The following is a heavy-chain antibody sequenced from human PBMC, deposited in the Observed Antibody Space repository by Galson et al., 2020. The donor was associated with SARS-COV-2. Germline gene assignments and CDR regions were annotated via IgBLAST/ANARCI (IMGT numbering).Heavy chain of an antibody. Sequence: GSLRLSCAASGLTFSRYAMSWVRQAPGKGLEWVSTVSSTGSNTAYVDSVKGRVTISRDNSKNMLYLQMNSLRAEDTAVYYCAKDMGGNGVGATLEYWGQGALVTVSS. D-gene: IGHD1-26*01. CDR1: GLTFSRYA. J-gene: IGHJ4*02. CDR2: VSSTGSNT. V-gene: IGHV3-23*01. CDR3: AKDMGGNGVGATLEY.